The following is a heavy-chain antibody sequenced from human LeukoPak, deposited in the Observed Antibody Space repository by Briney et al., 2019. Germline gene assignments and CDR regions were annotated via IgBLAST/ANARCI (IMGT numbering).Heavy chain of an antibody. J-gene: IGHJ4*02. CDR1: GFSFSSYA. D-gene: IGHD3-16*01. Sequence: PGGSLRLSCATSGFSFSSYAMSWVRQAPGKGLEWVSTIRTSGDITYYSDSVKGRFTISRDNSKNTLSLQMNSLRAEDTAVYYCTSGGGGAGNDYWGQGTLVTVSS. CDR2: IRTSGDIT. CDR3: TSGGGGAGNDY. V-gene: IGHV3-23*01.